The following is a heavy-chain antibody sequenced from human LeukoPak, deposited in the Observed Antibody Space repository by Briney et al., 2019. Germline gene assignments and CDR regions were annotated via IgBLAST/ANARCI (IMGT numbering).Heavy chain of an antibody. CDR1: GFTSSSYA. D-gene: IGHD5-24*01. V-gene: IGHV3-23*01. Sequence: PGGSLRLSCAASGFTSSSYAMSWVRQAPGEGLEWVAAISGSGSNTFYADSVKGRFTISRDNSKNTLYLQMNSLRVEDTALYYCATDIDDFNTFAPLFQHWSQGTLVTVSS. CDR2: ISGSGSNT. J-gene: IGHJ1*01. CDR3: ATDIDDFNTFAPLFQH.